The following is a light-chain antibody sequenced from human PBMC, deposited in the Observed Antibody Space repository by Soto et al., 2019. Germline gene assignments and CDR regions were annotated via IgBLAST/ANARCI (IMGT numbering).Light chain of an antibody. V-gene: IGLV2-14*03. J-gene: IGLJ1*01. Sequence: QSVLTQPASGCGSPGQSITISCGGTSSDVGAYIYVSWYQQFPGKAPKLILYEVNNRPSGVSNRFSGSKSDTTASLTISGLQPEDEADYYCSAYSDIDTKVFGTGTKVTVL. CDR3: SAYSDIDTKV. CDR1: SSDVGAYIY. CDR2: EVN.